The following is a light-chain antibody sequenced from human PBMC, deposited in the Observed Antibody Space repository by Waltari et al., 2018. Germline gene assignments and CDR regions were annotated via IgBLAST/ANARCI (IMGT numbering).Light chain of an antibody. CDR3: QQYNILSVS. CDR2: DAS. J-gene: IGKJ1*01. CDR1: QTINNW. Sequence: DIQMTQSPSTLSASVGEKVNITCRASQTINNWLAWYQLKPGKAPKLLIYDASTLDSGVPSRFSGSGSETEFTLTISSLQPDDFASYFCQQYNILSVSFGQGSKVEVK. V-gene: IGKV1-5*01.